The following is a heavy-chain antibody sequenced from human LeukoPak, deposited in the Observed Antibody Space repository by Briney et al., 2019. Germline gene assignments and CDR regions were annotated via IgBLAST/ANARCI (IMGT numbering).Heavy chain of an antibody. CDR1: GFTFSSYS. CDR3: ARDSSWPDTELDY. J-gene: IGHJ4*02. Sequence: GGSLRLSCAASGFTFSSYSMNWVRQAPGKGLEWVSSISSSSSYIYYADSVKGRFTISRDNAENSLYPQMNSLRAEDTAVYYCARDSSWPDTELDYWGQGTLSPSPQ. V-gene: IGHV3-21*01. D-gene: IGHD6-13*01. CDR2: ISSSSSYI.